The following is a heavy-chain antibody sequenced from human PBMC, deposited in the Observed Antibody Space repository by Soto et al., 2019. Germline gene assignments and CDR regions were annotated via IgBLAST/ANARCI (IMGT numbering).Heavy chain of an antibody. D-gene: IGHD3-22*01. Sequence: QGQLVQSGAELKKPGSSVKVSCKASGGNFSSSAISWVRQAPGQGHEWMGGLIPIFGTANYAQKFQGRVTITADESTSTAYMELSSLRSEDTAVYYCAELDGYDSSGYYKDYWGQGTLVTVAA. CDR2: LIPIFGTA. J-gene: IGHJ4*02. V-gene: IGHV1-69*01. CDR1: GGNFSSSA. CDR3: AELDGYDSSGYYKDY.